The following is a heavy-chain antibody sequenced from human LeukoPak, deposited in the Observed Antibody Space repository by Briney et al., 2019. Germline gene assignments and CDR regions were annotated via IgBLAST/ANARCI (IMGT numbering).Heavy chain of an antibody. D-gene: IGHD4/OR15-4a*01. J-gene: IGHJ4*02. CDR1: GGSFSGYY. CDR3: ARSADYDWVYFDY. V-gene: IGHV4-34*01. CDR2: INHSGST. Sequence: SETLSLTCAVYGGSFSGYYWSWIRQPPGKGLEWIGEINHSGSTNYNPSLKSRVTISVDTPKNQFSLKLSSVTAADTAVYYCARSADYDWVYFDYWGQGTLVTVSS.